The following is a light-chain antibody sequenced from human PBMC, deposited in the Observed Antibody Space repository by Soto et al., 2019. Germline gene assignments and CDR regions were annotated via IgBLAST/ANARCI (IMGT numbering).Light chain of an antibody. V-gene: IGKV1-9*01. CDR2: AAS. CDR3: QQLRMYPST. J-gene: IGKJ4*01. CDR1: QDIAIY. Sequence: IQLTQSPSSLSASVGDRVTITCRASQDIAIYLAWYQQKPGEAPKLLIYAASTLYGGVPSRFSGSGSGTYFALTITRLQAEDFATYYCQQLRMYPSTFGGGTKVEIK.